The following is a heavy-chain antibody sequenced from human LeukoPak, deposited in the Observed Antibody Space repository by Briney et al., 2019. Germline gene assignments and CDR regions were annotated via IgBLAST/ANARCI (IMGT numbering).Heavy chain of an antibody. V-gene: IGHV1-8*01. CDR1: GYTFTSYD. CDR3: ARGGIAAAGRHVGGY. CDR2: MNPNSGNT. J-gene: IGHJ4*02. D-gene: IGHD6-13*01. Sequence: ASVKVSCKASGYTFTSYDINWVRQATGQGLEWMGWMNPNSGNTGYAQKLQGRVTMTRNTSISTAYMELSSLRSEDTAVYYCARGGIAAAGRHVGGYWGQGTLVTVAS.